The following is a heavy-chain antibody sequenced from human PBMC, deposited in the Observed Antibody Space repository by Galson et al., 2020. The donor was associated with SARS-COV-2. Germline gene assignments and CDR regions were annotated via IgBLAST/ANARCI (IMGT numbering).Heavy chain of an antibody. V-gene: IGHV3-11*01. D-gene: IGHD6-25*01. J-gene: IGHJ6*02. Sequence: GGSLRISCAASGFTNSDYYMSWKHKAPGKGLEWVSYISSSGRTIYYADSVKGRFTISRDNAKNSLYLQMNSLRAEDTAVYYCARTVAAQGYGMDVWGQGTAVTVSS. CDR2: ISSSGRTI. CDR3: ARTVAAQGYGMDV. CDR1: GFTNSDYY.